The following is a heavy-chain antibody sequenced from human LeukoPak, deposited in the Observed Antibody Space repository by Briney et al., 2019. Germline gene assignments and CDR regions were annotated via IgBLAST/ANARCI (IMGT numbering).Heavy chain of an antibody. CDR1: GFTVSSYG. CDR3: AKARIAAAGTSAFDV. Sequence: GGSLRLSCAASGFTVSSYGMTWVRLAPGKGLEWVSAFSATDGSAQYAESVKGRFTISRDNSKNGLYLQMNSLRDEDTAVYYCAKARIAAAGTSAFDVWGQGTMVTVSS. V-gene: IGHV3-23*01. J-gene: IGHJ3*01. CDR2: FSATDGSA. D-gene: IGHD6-13*01.